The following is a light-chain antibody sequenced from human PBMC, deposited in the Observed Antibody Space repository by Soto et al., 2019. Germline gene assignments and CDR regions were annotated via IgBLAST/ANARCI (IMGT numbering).Light chain of an antibody. V-gene: IGLV2-14*01. CDR3: TSPTPGSLYV. J-gene: IGLJ1*01. Sequence: QSALTQPASVSGSPGQSITNSCTGTSSDVGNYNYVSWYQQYPGRVPKLLIYMVSNRPSGVSNRFSGSKSGNTASLTISGIQAEDEADYFCTSPTPGSLYVFGTGTKLTVL. CDR1: SSDVGNYNY. CDR2: MVS.